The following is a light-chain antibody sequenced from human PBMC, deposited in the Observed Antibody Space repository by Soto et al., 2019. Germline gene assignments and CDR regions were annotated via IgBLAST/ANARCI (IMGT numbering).Light chain of an antibody. CDR3: QQNYSIPIT. CDR2: GAS. V-gene: IGKV1-39*01. Sequence: IQMTQSPSSLSASIGDRVSITCRASQSICTSLNWYHQKPGKAPDLLIYGASSLQSGATSRFTGSGSGTAFTLTISDLQREDFATYYCQQNYSIPITFGQGTRLEIK. J-gene: IGKJ5*01. CDR1: QSICTS.